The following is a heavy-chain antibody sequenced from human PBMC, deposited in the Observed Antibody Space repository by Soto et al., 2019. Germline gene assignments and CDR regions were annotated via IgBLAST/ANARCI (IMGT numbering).Heavy chain of an antibody. J-gene: IGHJ4*02. CDR2: ITPFNGNT. CDR3: ASGRYDATGYFDF. CDR1: GNAFRLVF. Sequence: PLNGSCKGAGNAFRLVFLRWWRQAPGQALEWMGWITPFNGNTKYAQKFRDRVTFTGDTSLNTAYMELSSLRSDDTAMFYCASGRYDATGYFDFWGQGTLVT. V-gene: IGHV1-45*02. D-gene: IGHD3-9*01.